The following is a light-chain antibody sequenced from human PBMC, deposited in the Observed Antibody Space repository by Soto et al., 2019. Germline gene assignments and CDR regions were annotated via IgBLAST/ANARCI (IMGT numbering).Light chain of an antibody. CDR2: SAS. Sequence: DIQMTQSPPSLSASVGDRVTITCRASETITDFLNWYQLKPGKAPKLLIYSASNLQPGVPSSFSGSGYGTDFTLTLSGLQHEDSATYYCQQNFSPFVTFGAGPKVEV. CDR3: QQNFSPFVT. J-gene: IGKJ4*01. CDR1: ETITDF. V-gene: IGKV1-39*01.